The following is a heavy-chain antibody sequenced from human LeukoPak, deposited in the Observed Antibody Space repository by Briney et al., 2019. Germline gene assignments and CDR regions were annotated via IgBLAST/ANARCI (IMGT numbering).Heavy chain of an antibody. V-gene: IGHV3-53*01. CDR3: ARSNGVTTVAPFDY. Sequence: GGSLRLSCAASGFTVSSKYMSWIRQAPGKGLEWVSVIYSNGDTYYTDSVKGRFTISRDNSKNTLHLQMNSLRAEDTAVYHCARSNGVTTVAPFDYWGQGTLVTVSS. CDR2: IYSNGDT. CDR1: GFTVSSKY. J-gene: IGHJ4*02. D-gene: IGHD4-23*01.